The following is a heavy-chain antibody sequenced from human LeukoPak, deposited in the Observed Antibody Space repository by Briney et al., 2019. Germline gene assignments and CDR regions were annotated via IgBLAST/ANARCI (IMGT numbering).Heavy chain of an antibody. CDR1: GYTFTSYA. CDR2: INTNTGNP. V-gene: IGHV7-4-1*02. D-gene: IGHD3-22*01. J-gene: IGHJ4*02. CDR3: ARHYYDSSGYYQFDY. Sequence: ASVKVSCKASGYTFTSYAINWVRQAPGHGLEWMGWINTNTGNPTYAQGFTGRFVFSLDTSVSTAYLQISSLKAEDTAVYYCARHYYDSSGYYQFDYWGQGTLVTVSS.